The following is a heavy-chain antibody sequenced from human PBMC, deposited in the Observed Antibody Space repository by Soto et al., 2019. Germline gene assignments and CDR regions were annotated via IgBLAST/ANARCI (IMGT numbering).Heavy chain of an antibody. V-gene: IGHV2-5*02. Sequence: QITLSESGPAVLKSTETLTLTCKFSGFSLKTNGVGVGWIRQSPGKALEWLAFIYWDDDKRYSPSLKNRLSITKDASNNQVVLTLTYMDPVDTGTYYCAYRRRRVGDRSTGDFDYWGQGTLVTVFS. CDR1: GFSLKTNGVG. CDR3: AYRRRRVGDRSTGDFDY. D-gene: IGHD3-10*01. J-gene: IGHJ4*02. CDR2: IYWDDDK.